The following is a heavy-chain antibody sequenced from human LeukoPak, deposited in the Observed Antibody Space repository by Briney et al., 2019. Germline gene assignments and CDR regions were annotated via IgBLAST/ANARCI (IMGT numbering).Heavy chain of an antibody. CDR2: MNPNSGNT. V-gene: IGHV1-18*01. CDR1: GYTFTSYD. J-gene: IGHJ3*02. Sequence: GASVKVSCKASGYTFTSYDINWVRQATGQGLEWMGWMNPNSGNTNYAQKLQGRVTMTTDTSTSTAYMELRSLRSDDTAVYYCARDRRMGYCSGGSCRRWAFDIWGQGTMVTVSS. CDR3: ARDRRMGYCSGGSCRRWAFDI. D-gene: IGHD2-15*01.